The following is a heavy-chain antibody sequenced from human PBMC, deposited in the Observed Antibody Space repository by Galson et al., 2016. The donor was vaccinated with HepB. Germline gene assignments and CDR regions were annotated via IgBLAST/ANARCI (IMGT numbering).Heavy chain of an antibody. J-gene: IGHJ4*02. CDR2: MNPKTGNT. Sequence: SVKVSCKASGYTFTTYDVNWVRQAPGQGLEWMGWMNPKTGNTGYAQISQGRVTMTRDTSMSTAYMELFSLRSADTAVYYCARNFGDYIDYWGQGTLVTVSS. V-gene: IGHV1-8*01. CDR1: GYTFTTYD. CDR3: ARNFGDYIDY. D-gene: IGHD3-10*01.